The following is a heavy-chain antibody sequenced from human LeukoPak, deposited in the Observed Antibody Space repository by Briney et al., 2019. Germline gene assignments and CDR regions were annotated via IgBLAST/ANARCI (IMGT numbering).Heavy chain of an antibody. CDR1: GGSISSSSYY. CDR2: IYYSGST. D-gene: IGHD1-26*01. V-gene: IGHV4-39*01. CDR3: ATMGSGSYYY. J-gene: IGHJ4*02. Sequence: SETLSLTCTVSGGSISSSSYYWGWIRQPPGKGLEWIGNIYYSGSTYYNPSLKSRVTISVDTSKNQFSLKLTSVTVADTAVYYCATMGSGSYYYWGQGTLVTVSS.